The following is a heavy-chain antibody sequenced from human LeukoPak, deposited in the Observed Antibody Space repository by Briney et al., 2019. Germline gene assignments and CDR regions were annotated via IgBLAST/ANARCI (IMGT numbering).Heavy chain of an antibody. Sequence: PGGSLRLSCGASGFTFSSYWMHWVRQAPGKGLVWISRTNSDGSTTSYADSVKGRFTISRDNAKNTLYLQMNSLRAEDTAVYYCARGNYYGQGYWGQGTLVTVSS. D-gene: IGHD3-10*01. V-gene: IGHV3-74*01. J-gene: IGHJ4*02. CDR3: ARGNYYGQGY. CDR1: GFTFSSYW. CDR2: TNSDGSTT.